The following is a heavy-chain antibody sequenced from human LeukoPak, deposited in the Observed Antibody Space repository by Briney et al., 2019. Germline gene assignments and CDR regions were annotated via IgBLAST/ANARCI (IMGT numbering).Heavy chain of an antibody. CDR1: GGSISSSSYY. D-gene: IGHD5-18*01. J-gene: IGHJ4*02. CDR2: IYYSGSS. CDR3: ARTYSYGSHYYFDY. V-gene: IGHV4-39*07. Sequence: SETLSLTCTVSGGSISSSSYYWGWIRQPPGKGLEWIGNIYYSGSSYYNPSLKSRVTISVDTSKNQFSLRLTSVTAADTAVYYCARTYSYGSHYYFDYWGQGTLVTVSS.